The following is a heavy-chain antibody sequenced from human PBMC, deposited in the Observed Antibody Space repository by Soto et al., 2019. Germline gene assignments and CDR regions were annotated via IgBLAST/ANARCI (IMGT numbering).Heavy chain of an antibody. D-gene: IGHD3-3*01. J-gene: IGHJ6*02. CDR3: ARDAAYNDFWGGVMELYSYNMDV. Sequence: QVQLVQSEAEVKKPGASLKVSCRASGYNFANYGISWVRQAPGQGLEWMGWISAHNGDTKYAQKVQGSVTMTAATSTSTAYMEMWSLRSDDTAVYYCARDAAYNDFWGGVMELYSYNMDVWGQGTTVTV. V-gene: IGHV1-18*01. CDR2: ISAHNGDT. CDR1: GYNFANYG.